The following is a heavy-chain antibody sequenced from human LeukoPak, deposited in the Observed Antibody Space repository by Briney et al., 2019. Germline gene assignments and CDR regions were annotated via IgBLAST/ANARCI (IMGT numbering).Heavy chain of an antibody. Sequence: ASVKVSCKASGYTFTDYYMHWVQQAPGKGLEWMGRVDPEDGETIYAEKFQGRVTITADTSTDTAYMELSSLRSEDTAVYYCAPPLGIMKLEPMDAFDIWGQGTMVTVSS. J-gene: IGHJ3*02. D-gene: IGHD1-1*01. CDR2: VDPEDGET. CDR1: GYTFTDYY. CDR3: APPLGIMKLEPMDAFDI. V-gene: IGHV1-69-2*01.